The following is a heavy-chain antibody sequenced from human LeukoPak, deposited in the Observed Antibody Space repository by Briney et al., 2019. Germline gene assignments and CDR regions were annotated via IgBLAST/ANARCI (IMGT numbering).Heavy chain of an antibody. D-gene: IGHD6-19*01. V-gene: IGHV3-74*01. CDR3: AREMAVAGNPLDY. Sequence: GGSLRLSCAASGFTFSSYWMHWVRQAPGKGLVWVSRINSDGSSTSYADSVKGRFTISRDNAKNTLYLQMNSLRAEDTAVYYCAREMAVAGNPLDYWGQGTLVIVSS. CDR1: GFTFSSYW. J-gene: IGHJ4*02. CDR2: INSDGSST.